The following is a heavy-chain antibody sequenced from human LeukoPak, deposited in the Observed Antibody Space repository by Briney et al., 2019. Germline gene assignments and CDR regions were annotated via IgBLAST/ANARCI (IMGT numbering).Heavy chain of an antibody. CDR1: GFTISSYA. CDR3: AKGGTIVGATLDD. CDR2: ISGSSVAA. Sequence: PGGSLRLTCIGSGFTISSYAMNWVRLAPAKGLEWVSVISGSSVAAYYANSVRGRFTVARDNSKNTLYWQMNSLRAEDTAVYNCAKGGTIVGATLDDWGQGTLVTVSS. J-gene: IGHJ4*02. V-gene: IGHV3-23*01. D-gene: IGHD1-26*01.